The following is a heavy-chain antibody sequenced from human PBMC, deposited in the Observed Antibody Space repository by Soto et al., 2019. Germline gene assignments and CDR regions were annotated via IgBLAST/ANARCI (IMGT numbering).Heavy chain of an antibody. CDR3: TRPHYDILTGYDYNWFDP. Sequence: GGSLRLSCTASGFTFSGSSMHWVRQASGKGLEWVGRIRSKANNYATAYAASVKGRFTISRDDSKNTAYLQMNSLKTEDTAVYYCTRPHYDILTGYDYNWFDPWGQGTLVTVSS. J-gene: IGHJ5*02. D-gene: IGHD3-9*01. CDR2: IRSKANNYAT. V-gene: IGHV3-73*01. CDR1: GFTFSGSS.